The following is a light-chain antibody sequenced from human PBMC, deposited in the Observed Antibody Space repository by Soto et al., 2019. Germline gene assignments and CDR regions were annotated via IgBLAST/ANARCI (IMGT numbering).Light chain of an antibody. J-gene: IGLJ2*01. CDR1: SSNIGAGYD. Sequence: QSVLTQPPSVSGTPGQRVAISCTGSSSNIGAGYDVHWYQQLPGTAPKLLIYGNTNRPSGVPERFSGSKSGTSASLAITGLQAEDEADYYCQSYDSSRGEVFGGGTKLTVL. CDR3: QSYDSSRGEV. V-gene: IGLV1-40*01. CDR2: GNT.